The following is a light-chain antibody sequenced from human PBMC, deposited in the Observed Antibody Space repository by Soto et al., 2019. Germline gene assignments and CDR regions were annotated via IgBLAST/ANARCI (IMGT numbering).Light chain of an antibody. CDR3: QQCGSSSS. CDR1: QSVSSSY. CDR2: GAS. J-gene: IGKJ5*01. V-gene: IGKV3-20*01. Sequence: EVVLTQSAGTLSLSTGERATLSCRASQSVSSSYLAWYQQKPGQAPRLLIYGASSRATGIPDRFSGSGSGTDFTLTISRLEPEDFAVYYCQQCGSSSSFGQGTRLEI.